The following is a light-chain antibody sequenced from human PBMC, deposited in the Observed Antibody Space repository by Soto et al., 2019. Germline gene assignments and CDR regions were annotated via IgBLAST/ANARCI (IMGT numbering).Light chain of an antibody. V-gene: IGKV3-11*01. J-gene: IGKJ4*01. CDR1: QSVSNY. Sequence: EIVMTHSPATLSLSPGERATLSCRASQSVSNYLAWYQQKPGQTPRLLIYDAFNRATGIPDRFSGSGSGTDFTLTISSLEPEDVAVYYCQQRYNWVTFGGGTKVEIK. CDR2: DAF. CDR3: QQRYNWVT.